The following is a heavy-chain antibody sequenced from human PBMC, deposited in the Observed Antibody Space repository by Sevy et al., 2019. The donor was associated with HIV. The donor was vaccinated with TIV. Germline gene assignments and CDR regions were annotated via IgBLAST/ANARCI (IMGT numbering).Heavy chain of an antibody. CDR1: GFTFSSYW. CDR3: ARGIYGSGSRLGLGY. Sequence: GGSLRLSCAASGFTFSSYWMTWVRQAPGKGLEWVANMRQDGSEKYYVESVKGGFTICRDNAKNSVYLQMNSLRAEDTAVYYWARGIYGSGSRLGLGYWGQGTLVTVSS. D-gene: IGHD3-10*01. CDR2: MRQDGSEK. J-gene: IGHJ4*02. V-gene: IGHV3-7*01.